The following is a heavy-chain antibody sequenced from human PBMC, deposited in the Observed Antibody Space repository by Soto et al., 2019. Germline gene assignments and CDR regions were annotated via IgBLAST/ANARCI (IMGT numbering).Heavy chain of an antibody. CDR1: GYTFMTYA. CDR2: INTGNGNT. J-gene: IGHJ4*02. Sequence: VQLVQSGAEVKKPGASVKISCKTSGYTFMTYALHWVRQAPGQRPEWMGWINTGNGNTEYSQKLQGRVTITRDTSARTVFMEVANMTSEDTAVYYCASVRMLWYGELSHWGQGTQVIVSA. CDR3: ASVRMLWYGELSH. D-gene: IGHD3-10*01. V-gene: IGHV1-3*04.